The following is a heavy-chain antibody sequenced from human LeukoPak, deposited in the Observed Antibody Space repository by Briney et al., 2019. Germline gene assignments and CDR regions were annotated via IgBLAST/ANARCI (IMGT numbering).Heavy chain of an antibody. D-gene: IGHD6-13*01. CDR2: IYYSGST. CDR1: GGSISSSSYY. CDR3: ARHSVNGYSSSWYAGN. Sequence: SETLSLTCTVSGGSISSSSYYWGWVRQPPGKGLEWIGSIYYSGSTYYNPSLKSRVTISVDTSKNQFSLKLSSVTAADTAVYYCARHSVNGYSSSWYAGNWGQGTLVTVSS. V-gene: IGHV4-39*01. J-gene: IGHJ4*02.